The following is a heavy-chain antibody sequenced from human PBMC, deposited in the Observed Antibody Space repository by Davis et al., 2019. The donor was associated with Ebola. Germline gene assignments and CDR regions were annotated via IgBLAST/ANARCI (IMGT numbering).Heavy chain of an antibody. Sequence: AASVKVSCKASGYIFTGYYIHWVRQAPGQGLEWMGCINPNSGGTNYAQKFRGWVTMTRDTSIGTAYMELSSLRSEDTAVYYCARGGGYSGYDYADYWGQGTLVTVSS. CDR1: GYIFTGYY. V-gene: IGHV1-2*04. CDR2: INPNSGGT. D-gene: IGHD5-12*01. J-gene: IGHJ4*02. CDR3: ARGGGYSGYDYADY.